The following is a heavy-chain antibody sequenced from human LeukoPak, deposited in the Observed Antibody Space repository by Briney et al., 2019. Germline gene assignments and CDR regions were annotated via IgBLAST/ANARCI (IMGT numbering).Heavy chain of an antibody. Sequence: GGSLRLSCAASGFTFSSYSMNWVRQAPGKGLEWVSSISSSSSYIYYADSVKGRFTISRDNAKNSLYLQMNSLRAVDTAVYYCARSRGQARWEVDDASDIWGQGTMVTVSS. CDR3: ARSRGQARWEVDDASDI. D-gene: IGHD1-26*01. V-gene: IGHV3-21*04. CDR2: ISSSSSYI. CDR1: GFTFSSYS. J-gene: IGHJ3*02.